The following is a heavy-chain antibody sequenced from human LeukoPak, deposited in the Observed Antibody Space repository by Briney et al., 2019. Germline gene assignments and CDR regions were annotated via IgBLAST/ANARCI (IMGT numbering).Heavy chain of an antibody. D-gene: IGHD4-23*01. V-gene: IGHV1-69-2*01. CDR1: GYIFIDYY. CDR2: VDPEHGET. CDR3: ATDGGY. Sequence: GASVKVSCKASGYIFIDYYMHWVQQAPGKGLEWMGRVDPEHGETIYAEKFQGRVTITADTSTDAAYIELSSLRSEDTAVYYCATDGGYWGQGTLVTVSS. J-gene: IGHJ4*02.